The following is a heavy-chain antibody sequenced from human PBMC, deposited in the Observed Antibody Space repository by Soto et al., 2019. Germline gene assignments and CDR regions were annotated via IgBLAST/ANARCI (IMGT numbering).Heavy chain of an antibody. CDR3: ARQRLRYFDWNARYYFDY. CDR1: GGSISSYY. CDR2: IYYSGST. J-gene: IGHJ4*02. D-gene: IGHD3-9*01. Sequence: SETLSLTCTVSGGSISSYYWSWIRQPPGKGLEWIGYIYYSGSTNYNPSLQSRVTISVDTSKNQFSLKLSSVTAADTAVYYCARQRLRYFDWNARYYFDYWGQGTLVTVSS. V-gene: IGHV4-59*08.